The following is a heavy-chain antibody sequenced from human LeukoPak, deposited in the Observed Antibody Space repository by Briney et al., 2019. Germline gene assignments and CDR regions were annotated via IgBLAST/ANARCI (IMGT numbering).Heavy chain of an antibody. CDR1: GYTFTSYG. J-gene: IGHJ4*02. Sequence: ASVKVSCKASGYTFTSYGISWVRQAPGQGLEWMGWISAYNGNTNYAQKLQGRVTMTTDTSTSTAYMELRSLRSDDTAVYYCAREDITIFGVPRGYFDYWGQGTLVTVSS. CDR3: AREDITIFGVPRGYFDY. V-gene: IGHV1-18*01. D-gene: IGHD3-3*01. CDR2: ISAYNGNT.